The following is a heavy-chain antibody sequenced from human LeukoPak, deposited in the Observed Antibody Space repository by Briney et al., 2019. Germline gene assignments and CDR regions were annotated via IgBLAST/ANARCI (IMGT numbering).Heavy chain of an antibody. J-gene: IGHJ4*02. V-gene: IGHV4-31*03. Sequence: SETLSLTCTVSGGSISSGGYYWSWIRQHPGKGLEWIGYIYYSGSTYYNPSLKSRVTISVDTSKNQFSLKLSSVTAADTAVYYCARITPGGPPDYWGQGTLVTVSS. D-gene: IGHD1-14*01. CDR2: IYYSGST. CDR1: GGSISSGGYY. CDR3: ARITPGGPPDY.